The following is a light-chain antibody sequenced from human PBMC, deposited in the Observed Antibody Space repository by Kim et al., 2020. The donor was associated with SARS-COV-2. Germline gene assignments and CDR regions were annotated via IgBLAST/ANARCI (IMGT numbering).Light chain of an antibody. CDR3: CSYSGAVFEL. Sequence: QSALSQPASVSGSPGQSITISCTGTRNDVGKYNLVSWYQQYPGKAPQVMIYEVTKRPSGVSNRFSGSKSGNTASLVISGLQPEDEADYYCCSYSGAVFELFGGGTKVTVL. J-gene: IGLJ3*02. V-gene: IGLV2-23*02. CDR2: EVT. CDR1: RNDVGKYNL.